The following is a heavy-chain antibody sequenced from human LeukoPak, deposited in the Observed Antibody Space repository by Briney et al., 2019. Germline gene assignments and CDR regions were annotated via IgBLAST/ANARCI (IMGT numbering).Heavy chain of an antibody. CDR2: INPSGGST. CDR3: ARAPAIAAAEREDPHKNDY. J-gene: IGHJ4*02. CDR1: GYTFTSYY. V-gene: IGHV1-46*01. D-gene: IGHD6-13*01. Sequence: ASVKVSCKASGYTFTSYYMHWVRQAPGQGLEWMGIINPSGGSTSYAQKFQGRVTMTRDMSTSTVYMELSSLRSEDTAVYYCARAPAIAAAEREDPHKNDYWGQGTLVTVSS.